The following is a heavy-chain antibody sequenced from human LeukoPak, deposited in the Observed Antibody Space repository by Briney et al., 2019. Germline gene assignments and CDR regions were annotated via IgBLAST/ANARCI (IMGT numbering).Heavy chain of an antibody. CDR2: INQDGSQK. J-gene: IGHJ3*01. CDR1: GFTFSIYW. V-gene: IGHV3-7*01. Sequence: GGSLRLSCAASGFTFSIYWMSWVRQAPGKGLEWVADINQDGSQKYYADAVKGRFTISRDNAKNSFFLQMSSLRAEDTSVYFCVAGDWGPRDSFDLWGRGTMVTVSS. CDR3: VAGDWGPRDSFDL. D-gene: IGHD2-21*02.